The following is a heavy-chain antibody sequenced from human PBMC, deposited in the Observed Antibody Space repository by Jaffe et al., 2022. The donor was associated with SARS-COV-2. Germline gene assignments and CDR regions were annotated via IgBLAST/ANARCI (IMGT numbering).Heavy chain of an antibody. V-gene: IGHV3-23*01. J-gene: IGHJ4*02. CDR1: GFTFNIYA. Sequence: EVQLLESGGGLVQPGGSLRLSCAASGFTFNIYAMSWVRQAPGKGLEWVAAIHGGGNLTYYADSVKGRFTISRDNSQSTLWLQMNSLRTDDTATYYCAKRRLPGRTRGPYDHWGQGSLVIVSS. CDR3: AKRRLPGRTRGPYDH. CDR2: IHGGGNLT. D-gene: IGHD1-26*01.